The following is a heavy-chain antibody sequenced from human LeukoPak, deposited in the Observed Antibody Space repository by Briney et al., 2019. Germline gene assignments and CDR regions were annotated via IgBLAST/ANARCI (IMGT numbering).Heavy chain of an antibody. J-gene: IGHJ4*02. D-gene: IGHD1-1*01. CDR2: MNPNSGNT. V-gene: IGHV1-8*03. CDR1: GYTFTNYD. Sequence: ASVKVSCKASGYTFTNYDINWVRQATGQGLEWMGWMNPNSGNTGYAQKFQGRVTITRNTAISTAYMELSSLRSEDTAVYYCARGPELERFDYWGQGTLVTVSS. CDR3: ARGPELERFDY.